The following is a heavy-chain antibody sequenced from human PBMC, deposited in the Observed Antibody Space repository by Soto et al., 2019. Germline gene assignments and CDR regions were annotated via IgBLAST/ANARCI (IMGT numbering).Heavy chain of an antibody. V-gene: IGHV4-59*11. Sequence: SETLSLTCTVAGGSISSHYWSPIWQPQGKGLEWIGYIYYSGSTNYNPSLKSRVTISVDTSKNQFSLKLSSVTAADTAVYYCAGTVRGVIHANIDYWGQGTLVTVSS. CDR2: IYYSGST. D-gene: IGHD3-10*01. CDR1: GGSISSHY. J-gene: IGHJ4*02. CDR3: AGTVRGVIHANIDY.